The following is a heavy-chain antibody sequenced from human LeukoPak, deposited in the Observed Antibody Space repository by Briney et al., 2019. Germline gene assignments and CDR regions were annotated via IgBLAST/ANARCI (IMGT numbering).Heavy chain of an antibody. D-gene: IGHD2-21*02. Sequence: PSETLSLTCTVSGGSISTYYWSWIRQPPGKGLEWIGYIYYSGITNSNPSLTSRVTISVDTSKIHFSLKLSSVTAAVTAVYYCAREGDSSNFDYWGQGILVTVSS. CDR2: IYYSGIT. CDR1: GGSISTYY. CDR3: AREGDSSNFDY. J-gene: IGHJ4*02. V-gene: IGHV4-59*01.